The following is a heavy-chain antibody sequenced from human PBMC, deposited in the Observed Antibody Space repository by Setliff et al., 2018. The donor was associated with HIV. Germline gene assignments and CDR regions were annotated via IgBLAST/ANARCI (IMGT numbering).Heavy chain of an antibody. V-gene: IGHV1-18*01. D-gene: IGHD1-26*01. J-gene: IGHJ3*02. CDR2: ISGYSDNT. Sequence: ASVKVSCKASGYTFSNFAIGWLRQAPGQGLEWMGWISGYSDNTYYAQSLQGRVTMTTDTASSTSYMELKSLRPDDTAMYYCARIRVGALLNAFDIWGQGTMVTVSS. CDR1: GYTFSNFA. CDR3: ARIRVGALLNAFDI.